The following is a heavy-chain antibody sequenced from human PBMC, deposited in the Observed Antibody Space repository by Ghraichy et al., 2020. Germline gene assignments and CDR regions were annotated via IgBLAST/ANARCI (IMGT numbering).Heavy chain of an antibody. D-gene: IGHD2-2*01. V-gene: IGHV3-9*01. CDR3: ASYCSSTSCYDAFDI. J-gene: IGHJ3*02. CDR1: GFTFDDYA. CDR2: ISWNSGSI. Sequence: GGSLRLSCAASGFTFDDYAMHWVRQAPGKGLEWVSGISWNSGSIGYADSVKGRFTISRDNAKNSLYLQMNSLRAEDTALYYCASYCSSTSCYDAFDIWGQETMVTVSS.